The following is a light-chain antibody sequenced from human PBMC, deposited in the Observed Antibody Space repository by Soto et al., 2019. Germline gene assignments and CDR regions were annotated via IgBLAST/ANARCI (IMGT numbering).Light chain of an antibody. CDR2: DDD. CDR3: QSSDSSIRV. Sequence: NFMLTQPHSVSASPGKTVTISCTRSSGSIASNYVQWYQQRPDSSPTTIIYDDDQRPSGVPDRFSGSIDSSSNSASLSISGLKTDDEADYYCQSSDSSIRVFGGGTKLTVL. J-gene: IGLJ3*02. V-gene: IGLV6-57*01. CDR1: SGSIASNY.